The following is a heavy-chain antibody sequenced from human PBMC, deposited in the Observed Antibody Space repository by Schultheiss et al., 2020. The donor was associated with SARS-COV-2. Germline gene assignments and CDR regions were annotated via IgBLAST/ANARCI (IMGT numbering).Heavy chain of an antibody. CDR1: AGSVGGYY. D-gene: IGHD2-15*01. CDR3: AHSDSLGYCSGSDCFLKRFDP. Sequence: QTLSLTCTFSAGSVGGYYWHWIRQPPGKGLEWLALIYWDDDKRYSPSLNSRLTITKDTSKNQVVLTMTNMDPVDTATYYCAHSDSLGYCSGSDCFLKRFDPWGQGTLVTVSS. J-gene: IGHJ5*02. CDR2: IYWDDDK. V-gene: IGHV2-5*08.